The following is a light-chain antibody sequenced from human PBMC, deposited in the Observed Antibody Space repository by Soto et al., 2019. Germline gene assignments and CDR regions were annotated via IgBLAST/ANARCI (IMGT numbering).Light chain of an antibody. Sequence: EIVMTQAPATLSVSPGVRATLSCRASQSVSSNLAWYQQKPGQAPRLLLYGASTRATGIPARFSGSGSGTEFTLTISRLESEDFAVYYCQQYNNWPPWTFGQENKVDIK. J-gene: IGKJ1*01. V-gene: IGKV3-15*01. CDR1: QSVSSN. CDR3: QQYNNWPPWT. CDR2: GAS.